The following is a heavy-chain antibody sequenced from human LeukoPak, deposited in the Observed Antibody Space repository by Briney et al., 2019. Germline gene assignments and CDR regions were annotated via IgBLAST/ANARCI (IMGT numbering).Heavy chain of an antibody. Sequence: GGSLRLSCTASGFTFSSYGMHWVRQAPGKGLEWVTFIRDDGSYQWYADSVKGRFTISRDNSKNTPFLLMNSLRPEDTAVYYCAKRPSVTSPSRYHMDVWGKGTTVTISS. J-gene: IGHJ6*03. D-gene: IGHD2-2*01. CDR3: AKRPSVTSPSRYHMDV. V-gene: IGHV3-30*02. CDR2: IRDDGSYQ. CDR1: GFTFSSYG.